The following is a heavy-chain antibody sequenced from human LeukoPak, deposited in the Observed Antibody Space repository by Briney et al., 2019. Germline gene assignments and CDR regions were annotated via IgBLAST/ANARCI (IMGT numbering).Heavy chain of an antibody. V-gene: IGHV4-61*02. Sequence: SETLSLTCTVSGGSISSGSYYWSWIRQPAGKGLEWIGRIYTSGSTNYIPSLKSRVTISVDTSKNQFSLKLSSVTAADTAVYYCASLLYYDLGDDYWGQGTLVTVSS. D-gene: IGHD3-3*01. J-gene: IGHJ4*02. CDR1: GGSISSGSYY. CDR3: ASLLYYDLGDDY. CDR2: IYTSGST.